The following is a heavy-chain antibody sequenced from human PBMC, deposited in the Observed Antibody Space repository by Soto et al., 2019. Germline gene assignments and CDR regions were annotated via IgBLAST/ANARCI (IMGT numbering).Heavy chain of an antibody. CDR3: ARDRPTHYYYYMDV. CDR1: GFTFSSYS. CDR2: ISSSSSYI. D-gene: IGHD6-6*01. Sequence: GGSLRLSCAASGFTFSSYSMNWVRQAPGKGLEWVSSISSSSSYIYYADSVKGRFTISRDNAKNSLYLQMNSLRAEDTAVYYCARDRPTHYYYYMDVWGKGTTVTVSS. V-gene: IGHV3-21*01. J-gene: IGHJ6*03.